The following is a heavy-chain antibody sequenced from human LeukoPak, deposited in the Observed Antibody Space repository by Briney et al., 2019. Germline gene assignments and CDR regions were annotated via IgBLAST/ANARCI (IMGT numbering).Heavy chain of an antibody. D-gene: IGHD3-16*02. V-gene: IGHV4-59*01. J-gene: IGHJ4*02. Sequence: SETLSLTCTVSGGSISSYYWSWIRQPPGKGLELIGYISYSGSTNYNPSLKSRVTISVDTSKNQFSLKPNSVTAADTAVYYCARYIWGSYPTFEDYWGQGSLVTVSS. CDR1: GGSISSYY. CDR3: ARYIWGSYPTFEDY. CDR2: ISYSGST.